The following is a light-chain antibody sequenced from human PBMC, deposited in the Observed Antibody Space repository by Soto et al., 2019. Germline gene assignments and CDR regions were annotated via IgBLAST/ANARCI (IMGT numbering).Light chain of an antibody. J-gene: IGKJ2*01. Sequence: DIQVTQSPSSLSASIGDRVTITCRASQSISTFLNWYQQKPGKAPNLLIYVASNLKTGVPSRFSGSGSGTDFSLTISSLQHEDVATYYCQQSYSAPYTFGQGTTLEIK. CDR1: QSISTF. CDR3: QQSYSAPYT. V-gene: IGKV1-39*01. CDR2: VAS.